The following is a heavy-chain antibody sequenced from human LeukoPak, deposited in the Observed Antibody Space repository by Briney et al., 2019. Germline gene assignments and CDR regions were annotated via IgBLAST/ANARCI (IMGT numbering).Heavy chain of an antibody. J-gene: IGHJ1*01. CDR2: TKGRTYRETT. CDR1: GLLVSDAW. V-gene: IGHV3-15*01. Sequence: PGGSLRLSCAVSGLLVSDAWGSCVRQAPGMGLEWGGRTKGRTYRETTDFAADVKGRHSLPRDVSQSKVHLQVHSLRTDDTVRDYCNYWTAIPTVLLWGEGALVTVS. CDR3: NYWTAIPTVLL. D-gene: IGHD2-21*02.